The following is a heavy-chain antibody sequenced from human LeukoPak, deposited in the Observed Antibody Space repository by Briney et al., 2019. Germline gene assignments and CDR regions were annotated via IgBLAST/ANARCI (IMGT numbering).Heavy chain of an antibody. V-gene: IGHV5-51*01. CDR2: IYPGDSDT. J-gene: IGHJ2*01. Sequence: GESLKISCKGSGYSFPSYWIGWVRQMPGKGLEWMGIIYPGDSDTRYSPSFQGQVTISADKSISTAYLQWTSLKASDTTMYYCARQRGSSTRGYFDLWGRGTLVTVSS. D-gene: IGHD1-26*01. CDR1: GYSFPSYW. CDR3: ARQRGSSTRGYFDL.